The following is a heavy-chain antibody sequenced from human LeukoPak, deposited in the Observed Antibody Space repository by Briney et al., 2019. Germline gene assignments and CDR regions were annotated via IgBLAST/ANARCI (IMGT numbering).Heavy chain of an antibody. CDR1: GGSVSSSGYY. CDR3: ARDPYGMDV. V-gene: IGHV4-61*08. J-gene: IGHJ6*04. Sequence: SETLSLTCTVSGGSVSSSGYYWSWIRRPPGKGLEWIAYIYYSGSTNYNPSLKSRVTISVDTSKNQFSLKMRSVTAADTAVYYCARDPYGMDVWGKGTTVTVSS. CDR2: IYYSGST.